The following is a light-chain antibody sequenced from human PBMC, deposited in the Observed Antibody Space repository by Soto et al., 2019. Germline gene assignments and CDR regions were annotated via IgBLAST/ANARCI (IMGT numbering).Light chain of an antibody. CDR2: EVS. CDR3: SSYTSSSPVV. Sequence: QSASVSGSPGQSITISCTGTSSDVGGYNYVSWYQQHPGKAPKLMIYEVSNRPSGVSNRFSGSKSGNTASLTISGLQAEDEADYYCSSYTSSSPVVFGGGTKDTVL. CDR1: SSDVGGYNY. V-gene: IGLV2-14*01. J-gene: IGLJ2*01.